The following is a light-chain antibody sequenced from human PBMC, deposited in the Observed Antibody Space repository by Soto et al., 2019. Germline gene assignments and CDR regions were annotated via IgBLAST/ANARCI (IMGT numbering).Light chain of an antibody. V-gene: IGLV2-14*01. CDR3: TSYASSSTYV. CDR2: EVS. J-gene: IGLJ1*01. CDR1: SSDVGGYNY. Sequence: QSVLTQPASVSWSPGQSITISCTGTSSDVGGYNYVSWYQQHPGKAPKLMIYEVSNRPSGVSVRFSASKSGNTASLTISGLQAEDEADYYCTSYASSSTYVYGTGTKVTVL.